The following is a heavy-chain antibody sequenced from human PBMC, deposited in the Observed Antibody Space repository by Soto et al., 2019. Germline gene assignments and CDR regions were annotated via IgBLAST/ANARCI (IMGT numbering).Heavy chain of an antibody. CDR1: GGTFSSYT. CDR3: ARDDYRGGDCYSAYFDY. D-gene: IGHD2-21*02. CDR2: IIPILGIA. Sequence: QVQLVQSGAEVKKPGSSVKVSCKASGGTFSSYTISWVRQAPGQGLEWMGRIIPILGIANYAQKFQGRVTITADKSTSTAYMELSSLRSEDTAVYYCARDDYRGGDCYSAYFDYWGQGTLVTVSS. V-gene: IGHV1-69*08. J-gene: IGHJ4*02.